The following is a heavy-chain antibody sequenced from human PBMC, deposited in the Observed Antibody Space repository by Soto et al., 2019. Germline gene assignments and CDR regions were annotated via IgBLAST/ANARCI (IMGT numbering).Heavy chain of an antibody. D-gene: IGHD1-7*01. V-gene: IGHV3-23*01. CDR1: GFTFSSYA. J-gene: IGHJ4*02. Sequence: GGSLRLSCAASGFTFSSYAMSWVRQAPGKGLEWVSALSGSGGSTYYADSVKGRFTISRDNSKNTLYLQINSLRAEDTAVYYCARDKGSVFWNYALFGYWGQGTLVTVSS. CDR3: ARDKGSVFWNYALFGY. CDR2: LSGSGGST.